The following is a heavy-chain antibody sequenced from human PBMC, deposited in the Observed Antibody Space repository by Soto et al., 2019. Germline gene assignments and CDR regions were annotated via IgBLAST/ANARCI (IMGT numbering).Heavy chain of an antibody. J-gene: IGHJ4*02. Sequence: ASVKVSCKASGYTFTSYAMHWVRQAPGQRLEWMGWINAGNGNTKYSQKFQGRVTITRDTSASTAYMELSSLRSEETAGYYCARPSIVVVPAAMSWLAYWGQGTLVTVSS. V-gene: IGHV1-3*01. D-gene: IGHD2-2*01. CDR3: ARPSIVVVPAAMSWLAY. CDR1: GYTFTSYA. CDR2: INAGNGNT.